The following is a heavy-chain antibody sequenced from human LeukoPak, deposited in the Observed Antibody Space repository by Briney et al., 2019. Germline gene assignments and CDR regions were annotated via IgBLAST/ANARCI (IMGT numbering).Heavy chain of an antibody. CDR2: VSGSGGST. Sequence: GGSLRPSCAPSGPTLTSYAMSWVRHAPGDVLEWASAVSGSGGSTYYADSVKGRFTISRDNSKNTLYLQMNSLRAEGTAVYYCAKRNNLDYGDFDYWGQGTLVTVSS. V-gene: IGHV3-23*01. CDR3: AKRNNLDYGDFDY. D-gene: IGHD4-17*01. CDR1: GPTLTSYA. J-gene: IGHJ4*02.